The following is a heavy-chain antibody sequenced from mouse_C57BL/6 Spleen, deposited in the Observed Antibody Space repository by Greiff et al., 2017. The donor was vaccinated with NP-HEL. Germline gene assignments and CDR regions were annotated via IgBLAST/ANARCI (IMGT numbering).Heavy chain of an antibody. J-gene: IGHJ2*01. D-gene: IGHD1-1*01. CDR1: GFTFSDYG. CDR3: ARQDYGSRGYFDY. CDR2: ISSGSSTI. Sequence: EVKLVESGGGLVKPGGSLKLSCAASGFTFSDYGMHWVRQAPEKGLEWVAYISSGSSTIYYADTVKGRFTISRDNAKNTLFLQMTSLRSEDTAMYYCARQDYGSRGYFDYWGQGTTLTVSS. V-gene: IGHV5-17*01.